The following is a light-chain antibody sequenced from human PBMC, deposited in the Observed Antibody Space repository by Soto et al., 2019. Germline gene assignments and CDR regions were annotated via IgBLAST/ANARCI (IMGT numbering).Light chain of an antibody. CDR3: QQYGRPWT. V-gene: IGKV3-20*01. Sequence: EIVLTQSPGTLSLSPGERATLSCRASQSVSSSYLAWYQQKPGQAPRLLTYGASSRATGIPDRFSGSGSGTDFTLTISMLEAEDFAVYYCQQYGRPWTFGQGTKVEIK. CDR1: QSVSSSY. J-gene: IGKJ1*01. CDR2: GAS.